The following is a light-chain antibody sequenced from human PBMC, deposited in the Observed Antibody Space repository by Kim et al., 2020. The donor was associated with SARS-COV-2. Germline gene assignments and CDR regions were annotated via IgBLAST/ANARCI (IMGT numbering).Light chain of an antibody. CDR3: AAWDDSLSGSWV. Sequence: RVTISCSGSSANIGSNYVDWYQQPPGTAPKLLIYRNNQRPSGVPDRFSGSKSGTSASLAISGLRSEDEADYYCAAWDDSLSGSWVFGGGTQLTVL. CDR1: SANIGSNY. V-gene: IGLV1-47*01. J-gene: IGLJ3*02. CDR2: RNN.